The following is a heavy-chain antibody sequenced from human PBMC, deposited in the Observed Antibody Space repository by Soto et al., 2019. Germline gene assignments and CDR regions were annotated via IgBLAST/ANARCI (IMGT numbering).Heavy chain of an antibody. D-gene: IGHD6-13*01. Sequence: SETLSLTYIVSGCNIRTGDYYWSWIRQSPGKGLEWIGHIHYSGSTYHNTSLKSRIIISVDTSKNQFSLKLTSVTAADTAVYYCARRYSSAFDIWGQGTMVT. J-gene: IGHJ3*02. CDR1: GCNIRTGDYY. CDR2: IHYSGST. V-gene: IGHV4-30-4*01. CDR3: ARRYSSAFDI.